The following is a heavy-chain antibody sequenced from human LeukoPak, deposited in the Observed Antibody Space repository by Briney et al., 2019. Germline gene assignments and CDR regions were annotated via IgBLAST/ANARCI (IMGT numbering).Heavy chain of an antibody. CDR1: GGSISSGSYY. Sequence: SETLSLTCTVSGGSISSGSYYWSWIRQPAGKGLEWIGSIYHSGSTYYNPSLKSRVTISVDTSKNQFSLKLSSVTAADTAVYYCARGHYYYYGMDVWGQGTTVTVSS. CDR3: ARGHYYYYGMDV. J-gene: IGHJ6*02. V-gene: IGHV4-39*07. CDR2: IYHSGST.